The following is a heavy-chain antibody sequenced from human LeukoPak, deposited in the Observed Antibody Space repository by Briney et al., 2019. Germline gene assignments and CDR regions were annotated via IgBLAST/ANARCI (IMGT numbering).Heavy chain of an antibody. J-gene: IGHJ4*02. V-gene: IGHV3-23*01. CDR2: ISGSGGST. Sequence: GGSLRLSCAASGFTFSSHGMSWVRQAPGKGLEWVSAISGSGGSTDYADSVKGRFTISRDNSKNTLYLQMNSLRAEDTAVYYCAKAGAVVVVAAKFFDYWGQGTLVTVSS. D-gene: IGHD2-15*01. CDR1: GFTFSSHG. CDR3: AKAGAVVVVAAKFFDY.